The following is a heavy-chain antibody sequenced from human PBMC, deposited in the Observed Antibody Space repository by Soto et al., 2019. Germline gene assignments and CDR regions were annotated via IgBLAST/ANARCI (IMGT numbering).Heavy chain of an antibody. Sequence: QVQLVQSGAEVKKPGASVKVSCKASGYTFTSYDINWVRQATGQGLEWMGWMNPNSGNTGYAQKFQGRVTMTRNTSISTAYMELSSLRSEDTAVYYCARVLRAFYSSSSYYYYGMDVWGQGTTVTVSS. J-gene: IGHJ6*02. CDR1: GYTFTSYD. CDR2: MNPNSGNT. CDR3: ARVLRAFYSSSSYYYYGMDV. V-gene: IGHV1-8*01. D-gene: IGHD6-6*01.